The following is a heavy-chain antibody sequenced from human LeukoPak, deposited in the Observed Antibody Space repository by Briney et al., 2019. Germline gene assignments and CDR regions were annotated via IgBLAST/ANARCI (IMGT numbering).Heavy chain of an antibody. V-gene: IGHV3-30*18. CDR2: ISSDESSE. Sequence: GGSLRLSCAPSGFTFSNYGMHSVRQAPGKRLEWVALISSDESSEYYADSVKGRFSISRDNSKNTLYLQMNNARVDDTAVYYCAKEVGYGSPYFDYWSQGTLVTVSS. D-gene: IGHD5-12*01. J-gene: IGHJ4*02. CDR1: GFTFSNYG. CDR3: AKEVGYGSPYFDY.